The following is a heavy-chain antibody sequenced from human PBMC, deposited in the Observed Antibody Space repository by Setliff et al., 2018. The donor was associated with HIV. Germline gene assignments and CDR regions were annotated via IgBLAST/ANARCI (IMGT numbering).Heavy chain of an antibody. J-gene: IGHJ4*02. Sequence: ASVKVSCKASGYTLTTFGISWVRQAPGQGLEWMGWINTETGNPMYAQGFTGRFVFSLDTSVSTAYLQINSLKTEDTAMYYCARVGSYWSTFDYWGQGALVTVSS. CDR3: ARVGSYWSTFDY. V-gene: IGHV7-4-1*02. D-gene: IGHD1-26*01. CDR1: GYTLTTFG. CDR2: INTETGNP.